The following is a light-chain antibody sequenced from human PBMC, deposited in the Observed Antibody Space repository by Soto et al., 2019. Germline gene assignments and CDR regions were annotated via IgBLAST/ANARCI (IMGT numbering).Light chain of an antibody. CDR1: QTFSSH. V-gene: IGKV3-11*01. Sequence: EIVLTQSPATLSLSPGERATLSCRASQTFSSHLAWYQQKPGQAPRLLIYDASKRATGIPARFSGRGSGTDFTLTTSSLEPEDFAVYYCQQRSNWPPVITFGQGTRLEIK. CDR2: DAS. J-gene: IGKJ5*01. CDR3: QQRSNWPPVIT.